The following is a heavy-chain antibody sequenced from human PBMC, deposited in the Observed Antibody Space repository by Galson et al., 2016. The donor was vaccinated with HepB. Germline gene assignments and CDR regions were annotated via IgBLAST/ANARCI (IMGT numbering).Heavy chain of an antibody. CDR2: IRSEAYGGTT. Sequence: SLRLSCAASGFTSGEYSMSWFRQAPGKGLEWVGFIRSEAYGGTTEYAASVKGRFTISTDESKSIAYLQMKSLKTEDTAVYYCAKAAAPDYYYYYMDVWGKGTTVTVSS. V-gene: IGHV3-49*03. CDR1: GFTSGEYS. J-gene: IGHJ6*03. D-gene: IGHD6-13*01. CDR3: AKAAAPDYYYYYMDV.